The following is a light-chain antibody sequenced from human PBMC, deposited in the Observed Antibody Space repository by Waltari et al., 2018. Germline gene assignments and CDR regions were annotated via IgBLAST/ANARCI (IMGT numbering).Light chain of an antibody. CDR3: QQYKGWPLYS. CDR2: GAS. V-gene: IGKV3-15*01. CDR1: QSVSSN. J-gene: IGKJ2*03. Sequence: EIVMTQSPATLSVSPGERATLSCRASQSVSSNLAWYQQKPGQAPRRLIYGASTRATAIPARFSGSGSGTEFTLTISSLQSEDFAGYYCQQYKGWPLYSFGQGTKLEIK.